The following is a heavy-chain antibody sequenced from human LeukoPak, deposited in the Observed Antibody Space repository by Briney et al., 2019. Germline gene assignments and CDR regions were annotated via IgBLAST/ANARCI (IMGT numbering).Heavy chain of an antibody. J-gene: IGHJ5*02. V-gene: IGHV1-2*02. Sequence: ASVKVSCKASGYTFTGFYMHWVRQAPGQGLEGMGWINPNSGGTNYAQKFQGRVTMTRDTSISTAYMELSRLRSDDTAVYYCARGAGAATQMNWFDPWGQGTLVTVSS. CDR1: GYTFTGFY. CDR3: ARGAGAATQMNWFDP. CDR2: INPNSGGT. D-gene: IGHD2-15*01.